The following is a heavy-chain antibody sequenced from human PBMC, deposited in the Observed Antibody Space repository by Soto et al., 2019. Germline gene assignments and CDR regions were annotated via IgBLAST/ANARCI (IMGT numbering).Heavy chain of an antibody. CDR1: GASISSGGYS. J-gene: IGHJ4*02. V-gene: IGHV4-30-2*01. Sequence: QLQLQESGSGLVKPSQTLSLTCAVSGASISSGGYSWSWIRQPPGKSLEWIGYIYHSGSTYYNPSLQSRVITSVDRSKNQFSLKLTSVTAAATAVYYCARVPDYWGQGTLVCVSS. CDR3: ARVPDY. CDR2: IYHSGST.